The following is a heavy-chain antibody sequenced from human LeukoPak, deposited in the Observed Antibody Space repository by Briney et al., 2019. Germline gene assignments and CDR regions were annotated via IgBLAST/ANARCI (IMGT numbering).Heavy chain of an antibody. J-gene: IGHJ4*02. Sequence: GSLRLSCAASGFTFSSYSMNWVRQAPGKGLEWIGSIYHSGSTYYNPSLKSRVTISVDTSKNQFTLNMTSVTAADTAVYYCAREQYGGGDYWGQXTLVXVSS. V-gene: IGHV4-38-2*02. CDR3: AREQYGGGDY. CDR2: IYHSGST. CDR1: GFTFSSYS. D-gene: IGHD4-23*01.